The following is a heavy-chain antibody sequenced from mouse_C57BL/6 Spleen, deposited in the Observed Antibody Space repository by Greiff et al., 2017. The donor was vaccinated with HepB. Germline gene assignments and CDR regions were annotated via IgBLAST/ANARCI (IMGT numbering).Heavy chain of an antibody. D-gene: IGHD1-1*01. CDR3: ARYCGSSFYYFDY. J-gene: IGHJ2*01. CDR1: GFTFSDYG. CDR2: ISSGSSTI. V-gene: IGHV5-17*01. Sequence: EVKLVESGGGLVKPGGSLKLSCAASGFTFSDYGMHWVRQAPEKGLEWVAYISSGSSTIYYADTVKGRFTISRDNAKNTLFLQMTSLRSEDTAMYYCARYCGSSFYYFDYWGQGTTLTVSS.